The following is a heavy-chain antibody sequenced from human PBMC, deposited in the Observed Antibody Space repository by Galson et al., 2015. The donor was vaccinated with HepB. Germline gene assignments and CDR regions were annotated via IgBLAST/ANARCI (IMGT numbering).Heavy chain of an antibody. V-gene: IGHV1-69*06. J-gene: IGHJ5*02. D-gene: IGHD5-12*01. CDR1: GGTFSSYA. Sequence: SVKVSCKASGGTFSSYAISWVRQAPGQGLEWMGGIIPIFGTANYAQKFQGRVTITADKSTSTAYMELSSLRSEDTAVYYCARLVDIVATYAEGDLKFDPWGQGTLVTVSS. CDR3: ARLVDIVATYAEGDLKFDP. CDR2: IIPIFGTA.